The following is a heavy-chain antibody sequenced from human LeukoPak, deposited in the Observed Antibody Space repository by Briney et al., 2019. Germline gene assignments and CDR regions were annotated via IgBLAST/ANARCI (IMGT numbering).Heavy chain of an antibody. Sequence: GGSLRLSCAASGFTFNRNAISWVRQAPGKGLEWVSTIGGSGDKTFYADSVKGRFTISRDNSKNMLHLQRSSLTGEDTALYYCVRRGDASSGWGDNDYWGQGALVTVSS. CDR1: GFTFNRNA. CDR2: IGGSGDKT. D-gene: IGHD6-19*01. J-gene: IGHJ4*02. CDR3: VRRGDASSGWGDNDY. V-gene: IGHV3-23*01.